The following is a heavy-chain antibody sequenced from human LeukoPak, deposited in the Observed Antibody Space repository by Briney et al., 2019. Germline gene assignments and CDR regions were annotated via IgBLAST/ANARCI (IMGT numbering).Heavy chain of an antibody. D-gene: IGHD3-3*01. Sequence: SVKVSCKASGGTFSSYAISWVRQAPGQGLEWMGGIIPILGTANYAQKFQGRVTITADESTSTAYMELSSLRSEDTAVYYCARDDTIFGVVPFDYWGQGTLVTVSS. J-gene: IGHJ4*02. CDR1: GGTFSSYA. V-gene: IGHV1-69*13. CDR2: IIPILGTA. CDR3: ARDDTIFGVVPFDY.